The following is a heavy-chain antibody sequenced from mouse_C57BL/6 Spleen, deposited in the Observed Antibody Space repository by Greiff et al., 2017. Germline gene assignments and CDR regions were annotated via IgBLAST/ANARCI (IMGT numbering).Heavy chain of an antibody. Sequence: VMLVESGPGLVAPSQTLSISCTASGFSLTSYGVHWVRQTPGKGLEWLVVIWSDGSTTYNSALKSRLSISKDNSKSQVFLKMNRLQTDDTAMYYCARHGTHYYAMDYWGQGTSVTVSS. CDR2: IWSDGST. CDR1: GFSLTSYG. V-gene: IGHV2-6-1*01. CDR3: ARHGTHYYAMDY. D-gene: IGHD4-1*01. J-gene: IGHJ4*01.